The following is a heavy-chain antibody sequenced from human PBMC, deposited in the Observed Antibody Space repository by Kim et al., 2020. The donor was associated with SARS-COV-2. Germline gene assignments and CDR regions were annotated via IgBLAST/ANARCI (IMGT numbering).Heavy chain of an antibody. CDR2: ISSSSSYI. D-gene: IGHD5-12*01. J-gene: IGHJ4*02. CDR1: GFTFSSYS. V-gene: IGHV3-21*01. Sequence: GGSLRLSCAASGFTFSSYSMNWVRQAPGKGLEWVSSISSSSSYIYYADSVKGRFTISRDNAKNSLYLQMNSLRAEDTAVYYCAREVEMATIGNWGQGTLVTVSS. CDR3: AREVEMATIGN.